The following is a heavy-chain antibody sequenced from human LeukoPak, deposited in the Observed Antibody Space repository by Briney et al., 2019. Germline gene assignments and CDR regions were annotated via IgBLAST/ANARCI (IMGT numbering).Heavy chain of an antibody. Sequence: ASVKVSCKASGYTFTGYYMHWVRQAPGQGLEWMGWINPNSGGTNYAQKFQGRVTMTRDTSISTAYMELSRLRSDDTAVYYCARGAKVLWFGELHYYYYYMDVWGKGTTVTISS. V-gene: IGHV1-2*02. CDR3: ARGAKVLWFGELHYYYYYMDV. CDR1: GYTFTGYY. D-gene: IGHD3-10*01. CDR2: INPNSGGT. J-gene: IGHJ6*03.